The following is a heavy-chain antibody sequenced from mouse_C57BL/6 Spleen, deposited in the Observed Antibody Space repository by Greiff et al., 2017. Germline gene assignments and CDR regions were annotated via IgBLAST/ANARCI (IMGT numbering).Heavy chain of an antibody. V-gene: IGHV1-80*01. CDR3: ARIAYYSNYDYAMDY. CDR1: GYAFSSYW. J-gene: IGHJ4*01. CDR2: IYPGDGDT. Sequence: QVQLQQSGAELVKPGASVKISCKASGYAFSSYWMNWVKQRPGKGLEWIGQIYPGDGDTNYNGKFKGKATLTADKSSSTAYMQLSSLTSEDSAVYFCARIAYYSNYDYAMDYWGQGTSVTVSS. D-gene: IGHD2-5*01.